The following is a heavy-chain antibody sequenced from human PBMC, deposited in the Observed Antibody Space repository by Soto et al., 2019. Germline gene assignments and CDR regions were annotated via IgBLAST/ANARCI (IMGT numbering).Heavy chain of an antibody. V-gene: IGHV1-8*01. J-gene: IGHJ4*02. CDR2: MNPNSGNT. D-gene: IGHD6-13*01. Sequence: QVQLVQSGAEVKKPGASVKVSCKASGYTFTSYDINWVRQATGQGLEWMGWMNPNSGNTGYAQKFQGRVTMTRNTSINTAYMELRSLRSEDTAVYYCAREHSSSWRFDYWGQGTLVTVSS. CDR3: AREHSSSWRFDY. CDR1: GYTFTSYD.